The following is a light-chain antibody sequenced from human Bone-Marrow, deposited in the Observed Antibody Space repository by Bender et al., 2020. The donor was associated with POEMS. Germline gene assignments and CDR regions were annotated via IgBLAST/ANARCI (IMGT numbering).Light chain of an antibody. CDR3: QSYDIRVSGSV. CDR1: SSNIGGGYE. V-gene: IGLV1-40*01. CDR2: GDN. J-gene: IGLJ2*01. Sequence: QSALTQPASVSGSPGQSITISCTGSSSNIGGGYEVHWYRQFPGTAPKLVLYGDNNRPSGVPDRFSGSRSGTSASLAITGLQAEDEADYYCQSYDIRVSGSVFGGGTKLTVL.